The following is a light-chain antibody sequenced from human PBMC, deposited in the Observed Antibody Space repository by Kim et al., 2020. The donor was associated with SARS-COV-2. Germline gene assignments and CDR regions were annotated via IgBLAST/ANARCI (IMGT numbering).Light chain of an antibody. J-gene: IGLJ3*02. CDR1: NIGNNS. CDR2: YDS. V-gene: IGLV3-21*04. CDR3: QVWDSSSDHPV. Sequence: SYELTQPPSVSVAPGKTARITCGGNNIGNNSVHWYQQKPGQAPVLVIYYDSDRPSGIPERFSGSNSGNTATLTISRVEAGDEADYYCQVWDSSSDHPVFGGGTKLTVL.